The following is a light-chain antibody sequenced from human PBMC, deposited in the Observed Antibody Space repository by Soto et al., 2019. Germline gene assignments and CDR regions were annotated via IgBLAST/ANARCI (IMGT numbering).Light chain of an antibody. CDR2: SAS. Sequence: EIVMTQSPATLSVSPGERATLSCRASQSISGDLAWYQQKPGQAPRLLLHSASTRATGVPARFSGSGSGTEFTLTISDLESEDFAFYYCQQGDNLPPCTFGQGTKLEIK. V-gene: IGKV3-15*01. J-gene: IGKJ2*02. CDR1: QSISGD. CDR3: QQGDNLPPCT.